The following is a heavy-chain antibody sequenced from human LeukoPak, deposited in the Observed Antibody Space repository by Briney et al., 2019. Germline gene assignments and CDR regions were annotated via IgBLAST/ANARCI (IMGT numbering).Heavy chain of an antibody. Sequence: GGSLRLSCAASGFTFSSYAMSWVRQAPGKGLEWVSGITGTGGSTYYADSVKGRFTISRDNAKNSLYLQMNSLRAEDTAVYYCARAGESSGWYVGTASDYWGQGTLVTVSS. J-gene: IGHJ4*02. CDR2: ITGTGGST. D-gene: IGHD6-19*01. CDR1: GFTFSSYA. CDR3: ARAGESSGWYVGTASDY. V-gene: IGHV3-23*01.